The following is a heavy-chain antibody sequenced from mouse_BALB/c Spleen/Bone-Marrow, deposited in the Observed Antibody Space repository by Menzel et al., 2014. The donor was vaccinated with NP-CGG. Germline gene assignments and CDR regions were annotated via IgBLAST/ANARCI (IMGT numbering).Heavy chain of an antibody. CDR1: GFSIQDTY. V-gene: IGHV14-3*02. CDR2: IDPATGNT. J-gene: IGHJ1*01. Sequence: VQLQQSGAELVKPGASVKLSCTASGFSIQDTYMHWVKQRPEQGLEWIGRIDPATGNTKYDPKFQGKATITADTSSNTAYLQLSSLTSEDTAVYYCASYRYAWYFDVWGAGTTVTVSS. D-gene: IGHD2-14*01. CDR3: ASYRYAWYFDV.